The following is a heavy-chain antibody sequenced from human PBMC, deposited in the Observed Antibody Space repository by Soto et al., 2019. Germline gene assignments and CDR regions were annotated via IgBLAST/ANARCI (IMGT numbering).Heavy chain of an antibody. D-gene: IGHD6-19*01. CDR3: VKEGYMRSDWYGQFDC. CDR2: ISSNGGNT. Sequence: GGSLRLSCSASGFTFNTFAMHWVRQTPGKGLEFVSAISSNGGNTYYADSVKGRFAISRDNSKNTLYLQTYSLRPEDTALYYCVKEGYMRSDWYGQFDCWGQGTLVTVSS. V-gene: IGHV3-64D*06. CDR1: GFTFNTFA. J-gene: IGHJ4*02.